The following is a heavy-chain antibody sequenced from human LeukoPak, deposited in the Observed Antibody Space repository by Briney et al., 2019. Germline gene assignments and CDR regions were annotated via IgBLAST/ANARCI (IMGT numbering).Heavy chain of an antibody. CDR1: GGSISSGSYY. D-gene: IGHD6-13*01. J-gene: IGHJ5*02. V-gene: IGHV4-39*01. CDR2: IYYSGST. CDR3: ARRRNSWAAWFDP. Sequence: SETLSLTCTVSGGSISSGSYYRSWIRQPPGKGLEWIGSIYYSGSTYYNPSLKSRVTISVDTSKNQFSLKLSSVTAADTAVYYCARRRNSWAAWFDPWGQGTLVTVSS.